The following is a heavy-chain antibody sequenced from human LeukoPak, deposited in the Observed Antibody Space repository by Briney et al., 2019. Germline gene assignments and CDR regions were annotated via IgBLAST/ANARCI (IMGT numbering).Heavy chain of an antibody. D-gene: IGHD3-10*01. V-gene: IGHV1-18*01. CDR1: GYTFTDYG. J-gene: IGHJ4*02. CDR2: VTGFNGKT. Sequence: ASVKVSCKTSGYTFTDYGLTWVRQAPGQGLEWLGWVTGFNGKTTYARRVEDRLILTTNTSTSTGTLDLRGLRADDTAVYYCARVGSSGEFDFWGREPWSPSPQ. CDR3: ARVGSSGEFDF.